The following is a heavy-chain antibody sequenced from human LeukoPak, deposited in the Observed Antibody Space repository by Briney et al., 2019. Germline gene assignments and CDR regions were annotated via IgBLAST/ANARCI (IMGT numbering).Heavy chain of an antibody. CDR1: GGSISSYY. V-gene: IGHV4-59*01. CDR3: ARDRFVDFQQLETYNWFDP. D-gene: IGHD6-13*01. J-gene: IGHJ5*02. CDR2: IYYSGST. Sequence: SETLSLTCTVSGGSISSYYWSWIRQPPGKGLEWIGYIYYSGSTNYNPSLKSRVTISVDTSKNQFSLKLSSVTAADTAVYYCARDRFVDFQQLETYNWFDPWGQGTLVTVSS.